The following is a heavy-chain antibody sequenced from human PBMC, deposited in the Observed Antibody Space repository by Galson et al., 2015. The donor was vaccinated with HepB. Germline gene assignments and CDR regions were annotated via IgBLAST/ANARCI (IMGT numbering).Heavy chain of an antibody. CDR3: AGGPYCSGGSCYDY. J-gene: IGHJ4*02. CDR2: INPKTGDT. Sequence: SVKVSCKASGYTFTGYYIHWVRQAPGQRLEWMGRINPKTGDTNYAQKFQGRVTMTRDTSISTAYMELSRLRYDDTAVYYCAGGPYCSGGSCYDYWGQGTLVTVSS. CDR1: GYTFTGYY. V-gene: IGHV1-2*06. D-gene: IGHD2-15*01.